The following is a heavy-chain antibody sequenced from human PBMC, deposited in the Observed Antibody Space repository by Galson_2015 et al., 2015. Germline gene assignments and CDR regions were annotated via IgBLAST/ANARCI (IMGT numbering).Heavy chain of an antibody. Sequence: SLRLSCAASGFTVSSNYMSWVRQAPGKGLEWVSVIYSGGSTYYADSVKGRFTISRDNSKNTLYLQMNSLRAEDTAVYYCAKDRGITMVRGGGAFDIWGQGTMVTVSS. J-gene: IGHJ3*02. CDR3: AKDRGITMVRGGGAFDI. CDR1: GFTVSSNY. CDR2: IYSGGST. D-gene: IGHD3-10*01. V-gene: IGHV3-53*01.